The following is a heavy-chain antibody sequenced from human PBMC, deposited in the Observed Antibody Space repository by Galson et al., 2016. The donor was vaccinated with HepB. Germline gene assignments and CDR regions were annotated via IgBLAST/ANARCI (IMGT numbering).Heavy chain of an antibody. CDR2: ISDSGSA. V-gene: IGHV4-31*03. J-gene: IGHJ4*02. CDR3: ARYGSWTGFDY. CDR1: AGTINTHGYS. D-gene: IGHD3/OR15-3a*01. Sequence: TLSLTCTVSAGTINTHGYSWSWIRQHPGRGLEWIGYISDSGSAYFNPSLKSRTTISIDTSQNKFSLDLTSVTAADTAVYFCARYGSWTGFDYWGRGTLVTVSS.